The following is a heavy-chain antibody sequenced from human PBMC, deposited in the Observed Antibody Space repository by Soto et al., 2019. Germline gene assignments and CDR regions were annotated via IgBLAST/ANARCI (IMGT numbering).Heavy chain of an antibody. CDR3: TRERGSGWTYDY. J-gene: IGHJ4*02. CDR2: IWYDGSNK. Sequence: PGGSLRLSCAASGFTFSSYGMHWVRQAPGKGLEWVAVIWYDGSNKYYADSVKGRFTISRDNSKNTLYLQMNSLRAEDTAVYYCTRERGSGWTYDYWGQGTLVTVSS. D-gene: IGHD6-19*01. CDR1: GFTFSSYG. V-gene: IGHV3-33*01.